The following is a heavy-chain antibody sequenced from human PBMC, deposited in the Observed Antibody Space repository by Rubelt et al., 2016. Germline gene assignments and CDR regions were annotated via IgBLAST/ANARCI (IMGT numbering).Heavy chain of an antibody. CDR1: GFTFSSSP. CDR3: AKCLRGSGYGYFDY. CDR2: ISYTGGNL. V-gene: IGHV3-23*01. Sequence: EVQLLESGGGLVQPGVSLRLSCAASGFTFSSSPMIWVRQAPGKGLDWVAYISYTGGNLYYTDSVKGRFTISRDNSKNTLYLQMKSRIAEERAVNYCAKCLRGSGYGYFDYWGLGTLVTVSS. D-gene: IGHD3-22*01. J-gene: IGHJ4*02.